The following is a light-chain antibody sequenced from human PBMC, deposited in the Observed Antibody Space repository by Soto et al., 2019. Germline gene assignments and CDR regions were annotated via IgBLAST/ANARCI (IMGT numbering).Light chain of an antibody. V-gene: IGKV1-39*01. Sequence: DIQMTQSPSSLSASVGDTVTITCRASENISRYLNWYQQKVGKAPKLLIYAASSLQSAVPSRISGRGSGTDFTLTICSLLPEDVATYYCHQSHSCPYPFGRGTNVVIK. J-gene: IGKJ2*01. CDR1: ENISRY. CDR3: HQSHSCPYP. CDR2: AAS.